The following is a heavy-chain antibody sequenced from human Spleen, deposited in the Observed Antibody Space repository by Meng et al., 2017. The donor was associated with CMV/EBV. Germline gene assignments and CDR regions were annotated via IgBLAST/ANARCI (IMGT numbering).Heavy chain of an antibody. CDR1: GFTFSVNA. Sequence: LSLTCAASGFTFSVNAIHWVRQAPGKGLEWVAGISYDETHKRYADSVKGRFTISRDNSKNTLDLQMNSLTVEDTAIYYCARGDTSGSSRAYYFDFWGRGTLVTVSS. CDR3: ARGDTSGSSRAYYFDF. J-gene: IGHJ4*02. CDR2: ISYDETHK. D-gene: IGHD3-10*01. V-gene: IGHV3-30-3*01.